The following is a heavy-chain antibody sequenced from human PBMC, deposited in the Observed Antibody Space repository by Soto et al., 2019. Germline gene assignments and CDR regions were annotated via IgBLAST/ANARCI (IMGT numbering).Heavy chain of an antibody. V-gene: IGHV3-23*01. CDR3: AKRASGSYFDY. CDR2: ISGSGGST. CDR1: GFTFSNYA. D-gene: IGHD3-10*01. Sequence: GGPLRLSCAASGFTFSNYAMNWVRQAPGKGLEWISVISGSGGSTYYADSVKGRFTISRDNSKNTLYLQMNSLRAEDTAVYYCAKRASGSYFDYWSQGTLVTVSS. J-gene: IGHJ4*02.